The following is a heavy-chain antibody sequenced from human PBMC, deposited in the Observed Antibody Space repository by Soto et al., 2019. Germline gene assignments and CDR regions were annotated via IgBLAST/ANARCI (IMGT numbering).Heavy chain of an antibody. CDR3: TTDGDPNCSGGSCYQYFDY. Sequence: GGSLRLSCAASGFTFSNAWMSWVRQAPGKGLEWVGRIKSKTDGGTTDYAAPVKGRFTISRDDSKNTLYLQMNSLKTEDTAVYYCTTDGDPNCSGGSCYQYFDYWGQGTLVTVSS. CDR2: IKSKTDGGTT. V-gene: IGHV3-15*01. D-gene: IGHD2-15*01. CDR1: GFTFSNAW. J-gene: IGHJ4*02.